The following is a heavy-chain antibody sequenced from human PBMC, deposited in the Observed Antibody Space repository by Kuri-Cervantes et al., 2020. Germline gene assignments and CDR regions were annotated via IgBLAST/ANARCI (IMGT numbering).Heavy chain of an antibody. CDR1: GGSFSGYY. CDR2: IYYSGST. CDR3: ARGPLRGVFDY. V-gene: IGHV4-59*01. D-gene: IGHD3-3*01. Sequence: GSLRLSCAVYGGSFSGYYWSWIRQPPGKGLEWIGYIYYSGSTNYNPSLKSRVTISVDTSKNQFSLKLSSVTAADTAVYYCARGPLRGVFDYWGQGTLVTVSS. J-gene: IGHJ4*02.